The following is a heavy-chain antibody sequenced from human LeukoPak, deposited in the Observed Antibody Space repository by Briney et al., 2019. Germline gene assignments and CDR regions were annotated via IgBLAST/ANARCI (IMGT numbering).Heavy chain of an antibody. CDR3: AASVLTDAFDI. Sequence: SVKVSCKASGFTFTSSAVQWVRLARGQRLEWIGWIVVGSGNTNYAQKFQERVTITRDMSTTTAYMELCSLRSEDTAVHYCAASVLTDAFDIWGQGTMVTVSS. V-gene: IGHV1-58*01. CDR2: IVVGSGNT. J-gene: IGHJ3*02. D-gene: IGHD3-10*01. CDR1: GFTFTSSA.